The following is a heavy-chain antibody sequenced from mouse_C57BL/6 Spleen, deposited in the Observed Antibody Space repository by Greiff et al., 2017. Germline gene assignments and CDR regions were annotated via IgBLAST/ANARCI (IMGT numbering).Heavy chain of an antibody. CDR1: GYAFSSYW. J-gene: IGHJ2*01. V-gene: IGHV1-80*01. CDR3: ARGGRPFHYFDY. Sequence: VQLQQSGAELVKPGASVKISCKASGYAFSSYWMNWVKQRPGKGLEWIGQIYPGDGDTNYNGKFKGKATLTADKDSSTAYMKLSSLTSEDSAVYFCARGGRPFHYFDYWGQGTTLTVSS. CDR2: IYPGDGDT.